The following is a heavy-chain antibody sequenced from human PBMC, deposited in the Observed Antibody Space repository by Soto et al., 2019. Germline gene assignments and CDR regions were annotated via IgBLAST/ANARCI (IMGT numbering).Heavy chain of an antibody. V-gene: IGHV4-30-2*01. D-gene: IGHD2-8*01. J-gene: IGHJ4*02. CDR3: AASRYCTTTTRYFFDF. Sequence: SETLSLTCAVSGGSISSGGYSWSWIRQPPGRGLEWIGYFYHDGTTYYNPSLLRRVTISVDRSKSQFSLKLISVTAADTATYYCAASRYCTTTTRYFFDFWGLGTLVTVSS. CDR1: GGSISSGGYS. CDR2: FYHDGTT.